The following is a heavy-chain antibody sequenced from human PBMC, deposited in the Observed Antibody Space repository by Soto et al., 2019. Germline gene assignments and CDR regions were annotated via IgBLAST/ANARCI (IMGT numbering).Heavy chain of an antibody. CDR1: GFTFSDHY. D-gene: IGHD2-15*01. CDR3: ARALRVVVAASNYYYMDV. J-gene: IGHJ6*03. V-gene: IGHV3-72*01. CDR2: TRNKANSYTT. Sequence: EVQLVESGGGLVQPGGSLRLSCAASGFTFSDHYMDWVRQAPGKGLEWVGRTRNKANSYTTEYAASVKGTFTISRDDSKNSLYLQKNSLKTEDTAVYYCARALRVVVAASNYYYMDVWGKGTTVTVSS.